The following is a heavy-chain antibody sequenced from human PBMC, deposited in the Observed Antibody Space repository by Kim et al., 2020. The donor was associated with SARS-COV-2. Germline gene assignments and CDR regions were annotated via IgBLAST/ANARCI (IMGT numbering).Heavy chain of an antibody. V-gene: IGHV3-7*01. D-gene: IGHD2-2*02. CDR1: GFTFSSYW. CDR3: ARVPYQLLYSYDY. Sequence: GGSLRLSCAASGFTFSSYWMSWVRQAPGKGLEWVANIKQDGSEKYYVDSVKGRFTISRDNAKNSLYLQMNSLRAEDTAVYYCARVPYQLLYSYDYWGQGTLVTVSS. J-gene: IGHJ4*02. CDR2: IKQDGSEK.